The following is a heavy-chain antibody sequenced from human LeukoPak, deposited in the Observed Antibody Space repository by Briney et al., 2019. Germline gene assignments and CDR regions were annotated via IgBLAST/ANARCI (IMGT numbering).Heavy chain of an antibody. CDR3: ARVLMGYDILTGPYPYGMDV. CDR1: GFAFSSYE. V-gene: IGHV3-48*03. J-gene: IGHJ6*02. Sequence: PGGSLRLSCAASGFAFSSYEMNWVRQAPGKGLEWVSYISSSGSTIYYAGSVKGRFTISRDNAKNSLYLQMNSLRAEDTAVYYCARVLMGYDILTGPYPYGMDVWGQGTTVTVSS. CDR2: ISSSGSTI. D-gene: IGHD3-9*01.